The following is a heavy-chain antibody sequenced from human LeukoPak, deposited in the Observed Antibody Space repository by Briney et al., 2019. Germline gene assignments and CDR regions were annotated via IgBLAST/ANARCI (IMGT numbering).Heavy chain of an antibody. CDR1: SASINDYY. Sequence: PSETLSLICTVSSASINDYYWTWIRQPPGKGLEWIGYISNTGSTNYNPSLESRVTISVDGSKNQFSLSLRSATAADTAVYYCARDGGYNSGWPYFDYWGQGTLVPVSS. CDR3: ARDGGYNSGWPYFDY. D-gene: IGHD6-19*01. J-gene: IGHJ4*02. CDR2: ISNTGST. V-gene: IGHV4-59*01.